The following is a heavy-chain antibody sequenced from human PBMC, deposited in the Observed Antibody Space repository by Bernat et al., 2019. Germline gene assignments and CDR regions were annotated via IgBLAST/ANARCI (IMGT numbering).Heavy chain of an antibody. V-gene: IGHV2-26*01. D-gene: IGHD3-10*01. Sequence: QVTLKESGPVLVKPTETLTLTCTVSGFSLSNARMGVSWIRQPPGKALEWLAHIFSNDEKSYSTSLKSRLTIPKDTSKSQVVLTMTNMDPVDTATYYCARIGYYYGSGSSGGDAFDIWGKGTMVTVSS. CDR1: GFSLSNARMG. J-gene: IGHJ3*02. CDR2: IFSNDEK. CDR3: ARIGYYYGSGSSGGDAFDI.